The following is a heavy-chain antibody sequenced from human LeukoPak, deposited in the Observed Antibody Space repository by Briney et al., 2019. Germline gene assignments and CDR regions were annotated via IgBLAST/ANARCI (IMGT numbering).Heavy chain of an antibody. D-gene: IGHD5-24*01. CDR2: IYYSGST. V-gene: IGHV4-39*01. CDR3: ARRGRWPQFSFSRSAYYFDY. Sequence: SETLSLTCTVSGGSISSSSYYWGWIRQPPGKGLEWIGSIYYSGSTYYNPSLRSRVTISVDTSKNQFSLKLSSVTAADTAVYYCARRGRWPQFSFSRSAYYFDYWGQGTLVTVSS. CDR1: GGSISSSSYY. J-gene: IGHJ4*02.